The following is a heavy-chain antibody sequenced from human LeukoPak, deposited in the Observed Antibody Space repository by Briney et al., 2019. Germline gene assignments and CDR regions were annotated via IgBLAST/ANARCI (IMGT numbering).Heavy chain of an antibody. J-gene: IGHJ5*02. D-gene: IGHD1-26*01. Sequence: ASVKVSCKASGYTFTSYDINWVRQATGQGLEWMGWMNPNIGNTGYAQKFQGRVTMTRNTSISTAYMELSSLRSEETAVYYCARGQWELGWFDPWGQGTLVTVSS. CDR3: ARGQWELGWFDP. V-gene: IGHV1-8*01. CDR1: GYTFTSYD. CDR2: MNPNIGNT.